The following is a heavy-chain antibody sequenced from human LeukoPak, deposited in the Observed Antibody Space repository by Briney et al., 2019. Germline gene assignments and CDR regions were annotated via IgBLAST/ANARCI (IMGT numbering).Heavy chain of an antibody. V-gene: IGHV3-30*03. D-gene: IGHD3-10*01. Sequence: PGGSLRLSCAASGFTFSSYGMHWVRQAPGKGLEWVAVISYDGSNKYYADSVKGRFTISRDNSKNTLYLQMNSLRAEDTAVYYCARDQDNYGSGVFDYWGQGTLVTVSS. J-gene: IGHJ4*02. CDR1: GFTFSSYG. CDR3: ARDQDNYGSGVFDY. CDR2: ISYDGSNK.